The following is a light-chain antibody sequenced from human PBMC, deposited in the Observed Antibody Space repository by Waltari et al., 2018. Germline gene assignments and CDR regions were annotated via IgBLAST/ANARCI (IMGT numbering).Light chain of an antibody. Sequence: NFMLTQPHPVSESPGKTVTISCTRHSGSIASNSVQWFQQRPGSAPITLILQGKERLSGVPVRFSGSIDSSSDSASLTSSGLKTEDEADYYCQSHDATNHWVFGGGTKLTVL. J-gene: IGLJ3*02. CDR3: QSHDATNHWV. CDR1: SGSIASNS. V-gene: IGLV6-57*04. CDR2: QGK.